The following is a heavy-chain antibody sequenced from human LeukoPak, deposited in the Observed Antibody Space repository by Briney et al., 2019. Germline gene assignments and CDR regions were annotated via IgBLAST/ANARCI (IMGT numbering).Heavy chain of an antibody. Sequence: SETLSLTCAVYGGSFSGYYWSWIRQPPGKGLEWIGEINHSGSTNYNPSLKSRVTISVDTSKNQFSLKLSSVTAADTAVYYCARHGSGSSWYGSFDYWGQGTLVTVSS. D-gene: IGHD6-13*01. CDR1: GGSFSGYY. J-gene: IGHJ4*02. CDR3: ARHGSGSSWYGSFDY. V-gene: IGHV4-34*01. CDR2: INHSGST.